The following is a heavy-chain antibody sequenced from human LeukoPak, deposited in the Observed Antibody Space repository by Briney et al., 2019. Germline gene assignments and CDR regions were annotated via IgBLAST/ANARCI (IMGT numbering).Heavy chain of an antibody. CDR1: GFTFSSYS. CDR3: ARTTVFDY. Sequence: GGSLRLSCATSGFTFSSYSMSWGRQAPGKGLEWVSYISSSGSTIYYAASVKGRFIISRDNARKSVSLQMNSLRDEDTAVYYCARTTVFDYWGQGTLVTVSS. CDR2: ISSSGSTI. J-gene: IGHJ4*02. V-gene: IGHV3-48*02. D-gene: IGHD1-14*01.